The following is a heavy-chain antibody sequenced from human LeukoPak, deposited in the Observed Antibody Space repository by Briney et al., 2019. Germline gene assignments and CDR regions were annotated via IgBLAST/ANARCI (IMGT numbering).Heavy chain of an antibody. CDR1: GYSFTTYW. V-gene: IGHV5-51*01. D-gene: IGHD3-10*01. J-gene: IGHJ4*02. CDR2: IYPGDSDT. Sequence: GESLKISCKGSGYSFTTYWIGWVRQMPGKGLEWMGIIYPGDSDTRYSPSFQGQVTISTDKSINTAYLQWGSLKASDTAMYYCAGTTTTLDYGFYWGQGTLVTVSS. CDR3: AGTTTTLDYGFY.